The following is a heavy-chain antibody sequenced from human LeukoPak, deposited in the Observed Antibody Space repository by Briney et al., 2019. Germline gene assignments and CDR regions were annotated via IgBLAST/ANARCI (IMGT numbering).Heavy chain of an antibody. Sequence: GGSLRLSCAASGFTFSDLGMHWVRQAPGKGLEWVSFIRYDGSTRSYADSVKGRFTISRDNSKNTLYLQMSGLRVDDTALYYCAAVDNRPGFDCWGHGTLVTVSS. J-gene: IGHJ4*01. D-gene: IGHD1-14*01. CDR2: IRYDGSTR. V-gene: IGHV3-30*02. CDR3: AAVDNRPGFDC. CDR1: GFTFSDLG.